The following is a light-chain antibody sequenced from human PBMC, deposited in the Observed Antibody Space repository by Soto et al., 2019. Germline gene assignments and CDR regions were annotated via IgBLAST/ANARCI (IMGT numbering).Light chain of an antibody. CDR1: NIRSNS. V-gene: IGLV3-21*02. CDR3: QVWDSSRHVI. CDR2: EHS. J-gene: IGLJ2*01. Sequence: SYELTQPPSVSVAPGQTARIACGGNNIRSNSVHWYHQKPGQAPVLLVFEHSDRPSGIPERFSASKSGNTATLTISRVEAADEADYYCQVWDSSRHVIFGGGTKLTVL.